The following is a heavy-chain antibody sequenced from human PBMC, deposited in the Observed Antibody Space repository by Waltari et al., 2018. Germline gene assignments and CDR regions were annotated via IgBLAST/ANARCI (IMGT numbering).Heavy chain of an antibody. V-gene: IGHV1-46*01. CDR1: GYTFSDYH. D-gene: IGHD3-22*01. CDR2: INPSGGSS. Sequence: QVQLVQSGAEVKKPGASVKVSCKASGYTFSDYHIHWVRQAPGQGLEWMAMINPSGGSSTSAHKFQGRVTMTKDTSTSTVQMYMISLRSEDTAVYYCARRKGKNYYDSSGPLANALDFWGQGTMVTVSS. J-gene: IGHJ3*01. CDR3: ARRKGKNYYDSSGPLANALDF.